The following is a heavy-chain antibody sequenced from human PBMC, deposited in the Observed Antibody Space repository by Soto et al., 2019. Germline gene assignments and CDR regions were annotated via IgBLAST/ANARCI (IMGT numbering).Heavy chain of an antibody. Sequence: QVQLVQSGAEVKKPGASVKVSCKASGYTFTSYGISWVRQAPGQGLEWMGWISAYNGNTNCAQKLQGRVTMTTDPTTSTGYMELRSLSFDDTSVYYLARGTTGETWNYWGQGTLVPVSS. V-gene: IGHV1-18*01. CDR2: ISAYNGNT. CDR3: ARGTTGETWNY. CDR1: GYTFTSYG. J-gene: IGHJ4*02. D-gene: IGHD4-17*01.